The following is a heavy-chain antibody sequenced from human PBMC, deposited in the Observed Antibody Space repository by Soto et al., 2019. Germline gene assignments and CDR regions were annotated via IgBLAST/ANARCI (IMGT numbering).Heavy chain of an antibody. CDR2: ISGSSDYT. Sequence: EVQLLESGGGLVQPGGSLRLSCVASGFTFGHYGMSWVHQAPGKGLEWVSVISGSSDYTDYTESVKGRFTISRDNSKNTLYLQMNSLTVDDTALYYCAKDSLPGIAAAGTVYWGQGTLVTVSS. V-gene: IGHV3-23*01. CDR1: GFTFGHYG. J-gene: IGHJ4*02. D-gene: IGHD6-13*01. CDR3: AKDSLPGIAAAGTVY.